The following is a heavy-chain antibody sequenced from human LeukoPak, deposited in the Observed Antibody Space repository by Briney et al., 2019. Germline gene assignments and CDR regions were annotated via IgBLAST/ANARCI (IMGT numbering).Heavy chain of an antibody. CDR3: ARDQGGYYSSSWVFDY. CDR1: GYTFTGYY. D-gene: IGHD6-13*01. Sequence: ASVKVSCKASGYTFTGYYMHWVRQAPGQGLEWMGWINPNSGDTNFAQNFQGRVTMTRDTSISTAYMELSRLRSDDTAVYYCARDQGGYYSSSWVFDYWGQGTLVTVSS. J-gene: IGHJ4*02. V-gene: IGHV1-2*02. CDR2: INPNSGDT.